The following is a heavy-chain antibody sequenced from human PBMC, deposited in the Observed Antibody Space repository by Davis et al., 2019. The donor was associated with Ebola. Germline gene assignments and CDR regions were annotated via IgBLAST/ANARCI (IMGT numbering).Heavy chain of an antibody. CDR3: ARDIVNIPVY. CDR2: INNSGGTK. CDR1: GFIYYTYA. Sequence: PGGSLRPSCVPSGFIYYTYAMSWVRQGAGKGLEWVAGINNSGGTKYCADSVKGRFTISRDNAKNSLYLQMNSLRAEDTAVYYCARDIVNIPVYWGQGTLVTVSS. D-gene: IGHD2-21*01. J-gene: IGHJ4*02. V-gene: IGHV3-23*01.